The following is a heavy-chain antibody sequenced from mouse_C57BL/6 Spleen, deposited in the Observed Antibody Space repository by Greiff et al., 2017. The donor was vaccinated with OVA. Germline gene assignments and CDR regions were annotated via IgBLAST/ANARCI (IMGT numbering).Heavy chain of an antibody. J-gene: IGHJ3*01. V-gene: IGHV5-9-1*02. CDR3: TIYYDYDGVWFAY. D-gene: IGHD2-4*01. Sequence: EVKVVESGEGLVKPGGSLKLSCAASGFTFSSYAMSWVRQTPEKRLEWVAYISSGGDYIYYAETVKGRFTISRDNARNTLYLQMSSLKSEDTAMYYCTIYYDYDGVWFAYWGQGTLVTVSA. CDR2: ISSGGDYI. CDR1: GFTFSSYA.